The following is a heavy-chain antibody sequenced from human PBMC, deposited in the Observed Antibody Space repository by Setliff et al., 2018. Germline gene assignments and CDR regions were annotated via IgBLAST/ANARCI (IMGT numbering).Heavy chain of an antibody. CDR3: ARDRYCSSASCYATQYNWFDP. J-gene: IGHJ5*02. D-gene: IGHD2-2*01. CDR1: GFTFSSYN. CDR2: ISSSGSTI. V-gene: IGHV3-48*01. Sequence: GGSLRLSCAASGFTFSSYNMNWVRQAPGKGLEWVSYISSSGSTIYYADSVKGRFTISRDNAKNSLYLQMNSLRAEDTAVYYFARDRYCSSASCYATQYNWFDPWGQGTLVTVSS.